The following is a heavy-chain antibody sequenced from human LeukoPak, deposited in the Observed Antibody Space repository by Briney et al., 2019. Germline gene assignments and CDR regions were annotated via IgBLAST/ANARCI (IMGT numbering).Heavy chain of an antibody. CDR2: IYHSGST. Sequence: SQTLFLTCAFSCGSISSGGYSWSWVPQPPGKGLEWIGYIYHSGSTYYNPSLKSRVTISVATSKNQFSQKLSSVTAADTAVYYCASGTECGGDCYSLWGQGTLVTVSS. CDR1: CGSISSGGYS. V-gene: IGHV4-30-2*01. CDR3: ASGTECGGDCYSL. J-gene: IGHJ4*02. D-gene: IGHD2-21*02.